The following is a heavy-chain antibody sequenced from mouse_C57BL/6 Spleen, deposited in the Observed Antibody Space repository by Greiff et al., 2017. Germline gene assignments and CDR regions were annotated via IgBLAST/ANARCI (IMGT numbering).Heavy chain of an antibody. Sequence: EVMLVESGEGLVKPGGSLKLSCAASGFTFSSYAMSWVRQTPEKRLEWVAYISSGGDYIYYADTVKGRFTISRDNARNTLYLQLSSLKSEDTAMFYRNSGAFYFGSAWFAYRGQGTLVTVSA. CDR2: ISSGGDYI. J-gene: IGHJ3*01. V-gene: IGHV5-9-1*02. CDR3: NSGAFYFGSAWFAY. D-gene: IGHD1-1*01. CDR1: GFTFSSYA.